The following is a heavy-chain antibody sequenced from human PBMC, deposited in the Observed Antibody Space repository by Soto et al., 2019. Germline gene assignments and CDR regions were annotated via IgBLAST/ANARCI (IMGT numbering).Heavy chain of an antibody. CDR2: ISYDGSNK. Sequence: GGSLRLSCAASGFTFSSYGMHWVRQAPGKGLEWVAVISYDGSNKYYADSVKGRFTISRDNSKNTLYLQMNSLRAEDTAVYYCPKDGKWRLGYYDSSGMLGYWGQGTLVTDSS. D-gene: IGHD3-22*01. CDR1: GFTFSSYG. CDR3: PKDGKWRLGYYDSSGMLGY. V-gene: IGHV3-30*18. J-gene: IGHJ4*02.